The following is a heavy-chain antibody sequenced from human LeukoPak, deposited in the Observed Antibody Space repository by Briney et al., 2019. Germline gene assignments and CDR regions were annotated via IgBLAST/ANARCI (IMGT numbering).Heavy chain of an antibody. D-gene: IGHD6-19*01. CDR2: ISGSGDST. J-gene: IGHJ4*02. Sequence: PGGSLRLSCAASGFTFNDYYMNWMRQAPGKGLEWVSGISGSGDSTYYADSVKGRFTISRDNSKNTLYLQMNSLRAEDTAVYYCARRSGIAVAGAFDYWGQGTLVTVSS. CDR3: ARRSGIAVAGAFDY. V-gene: IGHV3-23*01. CDR1: GFTFNDYY.